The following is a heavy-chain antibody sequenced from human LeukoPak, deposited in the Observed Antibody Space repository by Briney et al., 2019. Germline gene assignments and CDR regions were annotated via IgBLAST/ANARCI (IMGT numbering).Heavy chain of an antibody. V-gene: IGHV3-73*01. CDR1: GFTLSGSA. Sequence: GGSLRLSCAASGFTLSGSAMHWVRQASGKGLEWVGRIRNKGNNYATEYSASVKGRFTISRDDSKNTLYLQMNSLRAEDTAVYYCSKDLGGVIAVAGSTFDYWGQGTLVTVSS. J-gene: IGHJ4*02. D-gene: IGHD6-19*01. CDR2: IRNKGNNYAT. CDR3: SKDLGGVIAVAGSTFDY.